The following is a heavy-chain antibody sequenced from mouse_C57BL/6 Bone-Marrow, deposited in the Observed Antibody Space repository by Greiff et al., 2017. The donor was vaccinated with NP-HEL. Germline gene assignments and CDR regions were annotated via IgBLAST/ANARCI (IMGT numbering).Heavy chain of an antibody. V-gene: IGHV1-76*01. CDR2: IYPGSGNT. CDR3: ARSHRYYFDY. J-gene: IGHJ2*01. CDR1: GYTFTDYY. Sequence: VQLQQSGAELVRPGASVKLSCKASGYTFTDYYINWVKQRPGQGLEWIARIYPGSGNTYYNEKFKGKATLTAEKSSSTAYMQLSSLTSEDSAVYFCARSHRYYFDYWGQGTTLTVSS.